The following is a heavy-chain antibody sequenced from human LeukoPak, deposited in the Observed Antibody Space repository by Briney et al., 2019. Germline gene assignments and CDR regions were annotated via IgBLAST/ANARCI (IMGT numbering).Heavy chain of an antibody. CDR3: ARDRRYSDSSGYIRGFDC. Sequence: SETLSLTCTVSGGSLSSYYWSWIRQPPGKGLEWIGYIYYSGSTNYNPSLKSRVTISVDTSKIQFSLNLSSVTAADTAVYYCARDRRYSDSSGYIRGFDCWGQGTLVTVSS. CDR1: GGSLSSYY. V-gene: IGHV4-59*01. D-gene: IGHD3-22*01. CDR2: IYYSGST. J-gene: IGHJ4*02.